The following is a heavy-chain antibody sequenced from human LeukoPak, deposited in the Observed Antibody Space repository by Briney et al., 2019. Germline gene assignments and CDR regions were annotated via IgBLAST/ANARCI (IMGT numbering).Heavy chain of an antibody. V-gene: IGHV4-38-2*01. CDR2: IYHSGNT. D-gene: IGHD3-16*01. CDR1: GYSISSAYY. CDR3: ARHSAVACNSINCFTFGNYFDY. Sequence: SETLSLTCAVSGYSISSAYYWGWIRQPPGKGLEWIGSIYHSGNTYYNAPLKSRVTISLDTSKSQFSLRLTSVTAADTAVYYCARHSAVACNSINCFTFGNYFDYWGRGTLVTVSS. J-gene: IGHJ4*02.